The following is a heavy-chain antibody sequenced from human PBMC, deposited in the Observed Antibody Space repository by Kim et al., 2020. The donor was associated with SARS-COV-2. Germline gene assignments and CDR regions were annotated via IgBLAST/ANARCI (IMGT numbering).Heavy chain of an antibody. Sequence: ASVKVSCKASGYTFTGYYMHWVRQAPGQGLEWMGWINPNSGGTNYAQKFQGRVTMTRDTSISTAYMELSRLRSDDTAVYYCARDGSPTRITIFGVVIVPYGMDVWGQGTTVTVSS. D-gene: IGHD3-3*01. CDR3: ARDGSPTRITIFGVVIVPYGMDV. J-gene: IGHJ6*02. CDR2: INPNSGGT. V-gene: IGHV1-2*02. CDR1: GYTFTGYY.